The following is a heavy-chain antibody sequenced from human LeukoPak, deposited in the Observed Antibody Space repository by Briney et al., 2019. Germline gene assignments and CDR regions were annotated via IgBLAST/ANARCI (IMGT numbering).Heavy chain of an antibody. CDR3: AKDLSLTSGYVISFNFDY. V-gene: IGHV3-23*01. CDR1: GFTFSTYA. CDR2: ISGRGAAT. J-gene: IGHJ4*02. Sequence: HAGGSLRLSCAASGFTFSTYAMSWVRQAPGTGLEWVSAISGRGAATYDADSVKGRFTISRDNSKNTLYLQMSSLRAEDTAVYYCAKDLSLTSGYVISFNFDYWGRGTLVTVSS. D-gene: IGHD5-12*01.